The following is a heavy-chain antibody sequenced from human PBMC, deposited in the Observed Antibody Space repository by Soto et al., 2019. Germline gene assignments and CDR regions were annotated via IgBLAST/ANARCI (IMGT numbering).Heavy chain of an antibody. CDR3: AKDSGSGSYYNIFYFDY. V-gene: IGHV3-30*18. J-gene: IGHJ4*02. D-gene: IGHD3-10*01. CDR1: DFDFSSYG. CDR2: ISYDGSNK. Sequence: PGGSLRLSCAASDFDFSSYGIHWVRQAPGKGLEWVAVISYDGSNKYYADSVKGRFTISRDNSKNTLYLQMNSLRAEDTAVYYCAKDSGSGSYYNIFYFDYWGQGTLVTVSS.